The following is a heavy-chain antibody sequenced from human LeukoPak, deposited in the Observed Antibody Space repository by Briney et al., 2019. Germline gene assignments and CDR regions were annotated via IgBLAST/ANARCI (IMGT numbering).Heavy chain of an antibody. CDR1: GGSISRSTYY. CDR2: IYFSGTT. V-gene: IGHV4-39*01. CDR3: ARSDRTTTGCQYFYGMDV. Sequence: PSETLSLTCTVSGGSISRSTYYWAWIRQPPGKGLEWIGTIYFSGTTYYNPSLKSRVTISVDTSKNQFSLKLSSVSAADTAVYYCARSDRTTTGCQYFYGMDVWGQGTTVAVSS. J-gene: IGHJ6*02. D-gene: IGHD2-2*01.